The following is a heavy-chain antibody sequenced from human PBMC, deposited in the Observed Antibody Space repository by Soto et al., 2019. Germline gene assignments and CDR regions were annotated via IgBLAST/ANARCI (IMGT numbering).Heavy chain of an antibody. J-gene: IGHJ6*02. D-gene: IGHD3-10*01. CDR2: ISAYNGNT. V-gene: IGHV1-18*01. CDR1: GYTITSYG. Sequence: GASVKVSRKASGYTITSYGISWVRQAPGQEHEWMGWISAYNGNTNYAQKLQGRVTMTTDTSTSTAYMELRSLRSDDTAVYYCARIGSPLLWFGELLPNGYGMDVWGQGTTVTVS. CDR3: ARIGSPLLWFGELLPNGYGMDV.